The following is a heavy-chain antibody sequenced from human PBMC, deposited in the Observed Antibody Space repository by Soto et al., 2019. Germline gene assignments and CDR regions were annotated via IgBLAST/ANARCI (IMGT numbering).Heavy chain of an antibody. CDR1: GGTFSNDI. V-gene: IGHV1-69*04. D-gene: IGHD5-12*01. J-gene: IGHJ4*02. Sequence: SVKVSCKASGGTFSNDIITWVRQAPGQGLEWMGRIIPLLDITNYAQKFQGRVTITADKSTSTAYMELNSLRSEDTAVYYCVRDSPTGSTYSGYDGIDYWGQGTLVTVSS. CDR2: IIPLLDIT. CDR3: VRDSPTGSTYSGYDGIDY.